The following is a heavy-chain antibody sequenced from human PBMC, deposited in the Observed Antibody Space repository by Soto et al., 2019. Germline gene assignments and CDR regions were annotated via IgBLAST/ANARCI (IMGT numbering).Heavy chain of an antibody. V-gene: IGHV1-8*01. CDR2: MNPNSGNT. Sequence: QVQLVQSGAEVKKPGASVKVSCKASGYTFTSYDINWVRQATGQGLEWMGWMNPNSGNTGYAQKFQGRVTMTRNTXXSXAXXELSSLRSEDTAVYYCASGSSSGWYSYYYYYGMDVWGQGTTVTVSS. CDR3: ASGSSSGWYSYYYYYGMDV. D-gene: IGHD6-19*01. J-gene: IGHJ6*02. CDR1: GYTFTSYD.